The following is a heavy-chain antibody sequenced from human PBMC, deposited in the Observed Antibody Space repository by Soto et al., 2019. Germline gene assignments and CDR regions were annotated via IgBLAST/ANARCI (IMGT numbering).Heavy chain of an antibody. CDR1: GFTFSNAW. Sequence: EVQLVESGGGLVKPGGSLRLSCAASGFTFSNAWMSWVRRAPGKGLEWVGRIKSKTDGGTTDYAAPVKGRFTISRDDSKNTLYLQMNSLKTEDTAVYYCTTGGSWLVPYYYYGMDVWGQGTTVTVSS. CDR3: TTGGSWLVPYYYYGMDV. V-gene: IGHV3-15*01. CDR2: IKSKTDGGTT. J-gene: IGHJ6*02. D-gene: IGHD6-19*01.